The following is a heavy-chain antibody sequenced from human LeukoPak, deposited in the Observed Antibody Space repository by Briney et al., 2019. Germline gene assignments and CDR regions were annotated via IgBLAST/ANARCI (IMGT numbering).Heavy chain of an antibody. D-gene: IGHD3-10*01. CDR2: VYYTGST. CDR3: ARGGYYGSGNDFRFDP. Sequence: PSETLSLTCSVSDGSINTISDYWGWVRQPPGKGLEWIGSVYYTGSTYYNAPFKSRVTISIDTSKNQFSLSLSAVTAADTAVYYCARGGYYGSGNDFRFDPWGQGTLVTVSS. CDR1: DGSINTISDY. J-gene: IGHJ5*02. V-gene: IGHV4-39*07.